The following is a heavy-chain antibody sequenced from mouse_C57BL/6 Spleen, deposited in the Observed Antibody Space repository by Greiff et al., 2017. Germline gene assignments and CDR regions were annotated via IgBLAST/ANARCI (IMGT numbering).Heavy chain of an antibody. D-gene: IGHD3-2*02. CDR1: GYTFTSYW. J-gene: IGHJ3*01. V-gene: IGHV1-64*01. Sequence: QVQLQQPGAELVKPGASVKLSCKASGYTFTSYWMHWVKQRPGQGLEWIGMIHPNSGSTNYNEKFKSKATLTVDKSSSTAYVQLSSLTSEDAAVYYCAIDSSGTPCAYWGQGTLVTVSA. CDR3: AIDSSGTPCAY. CDR2: IHPNSGST.